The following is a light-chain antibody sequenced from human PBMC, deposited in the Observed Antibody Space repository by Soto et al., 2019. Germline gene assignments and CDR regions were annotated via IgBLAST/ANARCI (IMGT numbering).Light chain of an antibody. CDR1: QGISNW. CDR3: QQVNVYPST. V-gene: IGKV1-12*02. J-gene: IGKJ4*01. CDR2: DAS. Sequence: DIDMTQSPSSVSASVVDIITITCRASQGISNWLAWYQQKPGKAPNLLIYDASTLHSGVPSRFSGGGSGTDFTLTISSLQPEDFATYYCQQVNVYPSTFGGGTKVDIK.